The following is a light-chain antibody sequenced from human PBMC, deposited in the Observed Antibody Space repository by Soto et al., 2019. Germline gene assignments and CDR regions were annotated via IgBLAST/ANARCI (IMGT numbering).Light chain of an antibody. CDR2: AAS. J-gene: IGKJ1*01. CDR1: QGISNY. Sequence: DIQMTQSPSSLSASVGDRVTITYRASQGISNYLAWYQQKPGKVPKLLIYAASTLQSGVPSRFSGRGSGTDFTLTISSLQPEDVATYYCQKYNSAPPTFGQGTKVEIK. CDR3: QKYNSAPPT. V-gene: IGKV1-27*01.